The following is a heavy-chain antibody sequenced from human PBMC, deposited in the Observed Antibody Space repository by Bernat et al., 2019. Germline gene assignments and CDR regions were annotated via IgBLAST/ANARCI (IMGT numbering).Heavy chain of an antibody. CDR3: ARGDFWSGDYYPLDY. J-gene: IGHJ4*02. V-gene: IGHV3-74*01. Sequence: EVQLVESGGGLVQPGGSLRLSCAASGFTFSSYWMHWVRQAPGKGLVWVSRINSDGSSTSYADSVKGRFTISRDNAKNTLYLQMNSLRAEDTAVYYCARGDFWSGDYYPLDYWGQGTLVTVSS. D-gene: IGHD3-3*01. CDR2: INSDGSST. CDR1: GFTFSSYW.